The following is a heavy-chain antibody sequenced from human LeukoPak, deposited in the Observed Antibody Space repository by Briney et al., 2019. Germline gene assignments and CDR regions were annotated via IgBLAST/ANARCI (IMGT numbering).Heavy chain of an antibody. J-gene: IGHJ4*02. CDR3: ARAVSVGVPAAILDY. Sequence: SETLSLTCAVYGGSFSGYYWSWIRQPPGKGLEWIGEITHSGSTNYNPSLKSRVTISVDTSKNQFSLELSSVTAADTAVYYCARAVSVGVPAAILDYWGQGTLVTVSS. CDR2: ITHSGST. CDR1: GGSFSGYY. V-gene: IGHV4-34*01. D-gene: IGHD2-2*02.